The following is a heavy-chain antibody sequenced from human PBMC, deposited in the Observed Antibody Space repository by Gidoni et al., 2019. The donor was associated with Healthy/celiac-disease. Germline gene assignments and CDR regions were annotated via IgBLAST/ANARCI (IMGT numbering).Heavy chain of an antibody. Sequence: QVQLVESGGGVVQPGRSLRLSCAASGFTFSSYGMHWVRQAPGKGLEWVAFISDDGSNKYYADSVKGRFTISRDNSKNTLYLQMNSLRAEDTAVYYCAKIGGYYDSSGYLYYYYGMDVWGQGTTVTVSS. D-gene: IGHD3-22*01. V-gene: IGHV3-30*18. CDR1: GFTFSSYG. J-gene: IGHJ6*02. CDR3: AKIGGYYDSSGYLYYYYGMDV. CDR2: ISDDGSNK.